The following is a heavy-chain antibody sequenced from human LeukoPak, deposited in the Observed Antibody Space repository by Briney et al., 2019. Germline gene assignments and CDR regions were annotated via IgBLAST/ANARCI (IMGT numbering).Heavy chain of an antibody. Sequence: ASVKVSCKASGYTFTSYGISWVRQAPGKGLEWMGGFDPEDDETIYAQKFQGRVTMTEDTSTDTAYMELSSLRSEDTAVYYCATEVGDNDFWTGIRHWYFDLWGRGTLVTVSS. CDR1: GYTFTSYG. V-gene: IGHV1-24*01. D-gene: IGHD3/OR15-3a*01. J-gene: IGHJ2*01. CDR3: ATEVGDNDFWTGIRHWYFDL. CDR2: FDPEDDET.